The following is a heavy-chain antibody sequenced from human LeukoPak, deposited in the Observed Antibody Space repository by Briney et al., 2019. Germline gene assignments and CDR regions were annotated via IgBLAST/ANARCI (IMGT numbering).Heavy chain of an antibody. CDR1: GGSISSSSYY. CDR2: IYYSGST. CDR3: ASGSYADYYYYMDV. J-gene: IGHJ6*03. V-gene: IGHV4-39*07. D-gene: IGHD2-2*01. Sequence: SETLSLTCTVSGGSISSSSYYWGWIRQPPGKGLEWIGSIYYSGSTYYNPSLKSRVTISVDTSKNQFSLKLSSVTAADTAVYYCASGSYADYYYYMDVWGKGTTVTVSS.